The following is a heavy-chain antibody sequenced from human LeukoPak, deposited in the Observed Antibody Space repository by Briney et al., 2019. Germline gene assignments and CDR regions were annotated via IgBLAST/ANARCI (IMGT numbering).Heavy chain of an antibody. V-gene: IGHV3-7*01. D-gene: IGHD3-10*01. J-gene: IGHJ6*02. CDR3: AIPPLSGTGSSRPLAGIDV. Sequence: PGGSLRLSCVASGFTFSNYWMSWVRQAPGKGLEWVANILHDGSEKYYVDSVEGRFTISRDNAKNSLYLQMNSLRAEDAAVYYCAIPPLSGTGSSRPLAGIDVWGQGTTVTVSS. CDR1: GFTFSNYW. CDR2: ILHDGSEK.